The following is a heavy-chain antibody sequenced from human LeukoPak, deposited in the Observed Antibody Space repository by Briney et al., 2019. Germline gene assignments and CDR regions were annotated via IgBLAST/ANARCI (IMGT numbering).Heavy chain of an antibody. CDR1: GFTFCSYG. CDR2: IRYDGSNK. V-gene: IGHV3-30*02. Sequence: TGGSLRLSCAASGFTFCSYGMHWVRQAPGKGLEWVAFIRYDGSNKYYADSVKGRFTISRDNSKNTLYLQMNSLRAEDTAVYYCARGGEGVVPAALPPDYWGQGTLVTVSS. J-gene: IGHJ4*02. D-gene: IGHD2-2*01. CDR3: ARGGEGVVPAALPPDY.